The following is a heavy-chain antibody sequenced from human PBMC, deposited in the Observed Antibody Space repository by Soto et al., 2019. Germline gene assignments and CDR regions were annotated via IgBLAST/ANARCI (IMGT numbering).Heavy chain of an antibody. Sequence: QVQLVQSGAEVKKPGSSVKVSYKASGDTYSSYTVSWVRQAPGHGLEWMGRIIPILGIANYAQKFQGRVTITADKSTSTAYMELSSLRSEDTAVYYCASSPDIVATIDWFDPWGQGTLVTVSS. CDR3: ASSPDIVATIDWFDP. CDR2: IIPILGIA. J-gene: IGHJ5*02. D-gene: IGHD5-12*01. CDR1: GDTYSSYT. V-gene: IGHV1-69*02.